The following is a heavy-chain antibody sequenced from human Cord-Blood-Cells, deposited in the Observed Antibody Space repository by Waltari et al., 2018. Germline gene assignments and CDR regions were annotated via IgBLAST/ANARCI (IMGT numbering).Heavy chain of an antibody. V-gene: IGHV1-3*01. CDR1: GYTFTSYA. J-gene: IGHJ1*01. D-gene: IGHD4-17*01. CDR3: ARGGDYGDYAEYFQH. CDR2: INAGNGNT. Sequence: QVQLVQSGAEVKKPGASVKVSCKASGYTFTSYAMHWVRQAPGQRLEWMGWINAGNGNTKYSQKFQGRVTITRDTSAGTAYMELSSLRSEDTAVYYCARGGDYGDYAEYFQHWGQGTLVTVSS.